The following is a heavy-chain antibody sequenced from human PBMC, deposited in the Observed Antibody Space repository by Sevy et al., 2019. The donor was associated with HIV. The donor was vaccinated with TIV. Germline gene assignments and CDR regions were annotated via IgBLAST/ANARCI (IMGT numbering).Heavy chain of an antibody. CDR2: IYYSGST. V-gene: IGHV4-39*01. CDR3: ARTYYYGSGSRGYFDY. CDR1: GGSISSSSYY. Sequence: SETLSLTCTVSGGSISSSSYYRGWIRQPPGKGLEWIGSIYYSGSTYYNPSLKSRVTISVDTSKNQFSLKLSSVTAADTAVYYCARTYYYGSGSRGYFDYWGQGTLVTVSS. D-gene: IGHD3-10*01. J-gene: IGHJ4*02.